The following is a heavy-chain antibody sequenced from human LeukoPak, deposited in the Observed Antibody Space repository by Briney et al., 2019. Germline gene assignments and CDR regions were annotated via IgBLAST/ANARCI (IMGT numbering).Heavy chain of an antibody. V-gene: IGHV4-31*03. CDR1: ADSPSSGCHY. D-gene: IGHD3-10*01. CDR3: ARGGNRFGGFYFDY. Sequence: SETLSLTCTVSADSPSSGCHYWTWNRQFPGQDLKSIGFVHHSARSRHNPSLKDRVAISVDTSRKQFALKLSSVTAADMAMYYCARGGNRFGGFYFDYWGQGIQVIVSS. J-gene: IGHJ4*02. CDR2: VHHSARS.